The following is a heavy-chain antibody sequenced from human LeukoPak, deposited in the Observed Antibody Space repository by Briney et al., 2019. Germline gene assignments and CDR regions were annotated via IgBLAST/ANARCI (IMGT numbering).Heavy chain of an antibody. CDR2: INPNSGGT. CDR1: GYTFTGYY. CDR3: ARGPAYDIFTGPVLHY. Sequence: ASVKVSCKASGYTFTGYYMHWVRQAPGQGLEWMGWINPNSGGTNYAQTFQGRVTMNRDTSITTAYMELNRLKSDDTAVYYCARGPAYDIFTGPVLHYWGQGTLVTVSS. D-gene: IGHD3-9*01. J-gene: IGHJ4*02. V-gene: IGHV1-2*02.